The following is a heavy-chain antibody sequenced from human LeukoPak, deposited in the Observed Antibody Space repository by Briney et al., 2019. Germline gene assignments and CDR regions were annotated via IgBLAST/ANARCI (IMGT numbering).Heavy chain of an antibody. D-gene: IGHD3-16*01. Sequence: SETLSLTCTVSGGSISSSSYYWGWIRQPPGKGLEWIGSIYYSGSTYYNPSLKSRVTISVDTSKNQFSLKLSSVTAADTAVYYCARVRGGEYFDYWGQGTLVTVSS. V-gene: IGHV4-39*07. CDR3: ARVRGGEYFDY. CDR1: GGSISSSSYY. J-gene: IGHJ4*02. CDR2: IYYSGST.